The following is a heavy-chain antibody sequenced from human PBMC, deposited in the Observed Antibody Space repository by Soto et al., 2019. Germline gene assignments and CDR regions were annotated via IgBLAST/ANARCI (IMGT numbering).Heavy chain of an antibody. J-gene: IGHJ4*02. CDR2: IIPIFGTA. CDR3: ARDQSGYYTRDY. Sequence: ASVKVSCKASGGTFSSYAISWVRQAPGQGLEWMGGIIPIFGTANYAQKFQGRVTITADESTSTAYMELSSLRSEDTAVYYCARDQSGYYTRDYWGQGTLVTVSS. V-gene: IGHV1-69*13. CDR1: GGTFSSYA. D-gene: IGHD3-3*01.